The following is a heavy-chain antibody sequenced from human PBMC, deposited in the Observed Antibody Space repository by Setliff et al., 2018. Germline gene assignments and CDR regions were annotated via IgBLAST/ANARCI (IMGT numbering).Heavy chain of an antibody. D-gene: IGHD2-21*01. V-gene: IGHV4-59*12. J-gene: IGHJ5*02. CDR1: GGSITSYY. CDR3: ARGRYWFAPNWFDP. CDR2: IDHSGNT. Sequence: SETLSLTCTVTGGSITSYYWSWIRQPPGKGLEWIGYIDHSGNTNYNPSLKSRVTISVDTSKSQFSLKLSSVTAADTAVYYCARGRYWFAPNWFDPWGQGTLVTVSS.